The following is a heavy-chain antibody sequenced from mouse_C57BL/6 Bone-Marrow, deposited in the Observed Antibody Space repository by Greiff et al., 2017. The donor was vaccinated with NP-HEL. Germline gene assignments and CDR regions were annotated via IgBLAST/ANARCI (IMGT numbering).Heavy chain of an antibody. J-gene: IGHJ1*03. CDR2: SRNKANDYTT. CDR1: GFTFSDFY. V-gene: IGHV7-1*01. D-gene: IGHD1-1*01. CDR3: ARDYSGSSPTPYFDV. Sequence: EVKLMESGGGLVQSGRSLRLSCATSGFTFSDFYMEWVRQAPGKGLEWIAASRNKANDYTTEYSASVKGRFIVSRDTSQSILYLQMNALRAEDTAIYYCARDYSGSSPTPYFDVWGTGTTVTVSS.